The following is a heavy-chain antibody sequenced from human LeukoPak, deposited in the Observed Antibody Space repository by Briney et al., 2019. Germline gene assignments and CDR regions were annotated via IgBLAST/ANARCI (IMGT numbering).Heavy chain of an antibody. J-gene: IGHJ4*02. V-gene: IGHV3-74*01. CDR3: ARAYCSGGSCYGVVDY. CDR1: GFTFSSYW. Sequence: PGGSLRLSCAASGFTFSSYWMHWVRQAPGKGLVWVSRINTDGSSTSYADSVKGRFTISRDNAKNTLYLQMNSLRAEDTAVYFCARAYCSGGSCYGVVDYWGQGTLVTVSS. D-gene: IGHD2-15*01. CDR2: INTDGSST.